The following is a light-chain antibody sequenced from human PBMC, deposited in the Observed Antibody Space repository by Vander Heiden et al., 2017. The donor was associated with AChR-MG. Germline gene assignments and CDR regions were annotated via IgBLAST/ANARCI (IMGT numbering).Light chain of an antibody. CDR1: QSFSSD. J-gene: IGKJ2*01. Sequence: EIVMTQSPATLSVSPGERATPTCRASQSFSSDLAWYQQKPGQAPRLLIYAASSRASGIPARFSGSGSGTEFTLTISRLQSEDSAVYYCQQYDGWPPGYTFGQGTKLEIK. CDR3: QQYDGWPPGYT. V-gene: IGKV3-15*01. CDR2: AAS.